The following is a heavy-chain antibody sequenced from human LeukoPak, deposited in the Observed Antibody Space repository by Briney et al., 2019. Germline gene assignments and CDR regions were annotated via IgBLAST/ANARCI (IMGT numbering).Heavy chain of an antibody. Sequence: GGSLRLSCAASGFTFSSYGMHWVRQAPGKGLEWVSAISGSGGSTYYADSVKGRFTISRDNSKNTLYLQMNSLRAEDTAVYYCAKAPPRIELRFLEWLFFDYWGQGTLVTVSS. V-gene: IGHV3-23*01. CDR3: AKAPPRIELRFLEWLFFDY. CDR2: ISGSGGST. J-gene: IGHJ4*02. D-gene: IGHD3-3*01. CDR1: GFTFSSYG.